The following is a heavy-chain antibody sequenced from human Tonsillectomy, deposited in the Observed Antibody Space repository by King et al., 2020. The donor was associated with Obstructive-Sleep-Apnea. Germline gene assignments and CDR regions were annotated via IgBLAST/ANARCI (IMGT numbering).Heavy chain of an antibody. Sequence: VQLVESGGGLVQPGGSLRLSCAASGFTFSSYAMSWVRQAPGKGLEWVSAISGSGGSTYHADSVKGRVTISRDNSKNTLDLQMNSLRAEDTAVYYWAKDVVGATTPGGGSFDYWGQGTLVTVSS. CDR1: GFTFSSYA. J-gene: IGHJ4*02. CDR3: AKDVVGATTPGGGSFDY. V-gene: IGHV3-23*04. CDR2: ISGSGGST. D-gene: IGHD1-26*01.